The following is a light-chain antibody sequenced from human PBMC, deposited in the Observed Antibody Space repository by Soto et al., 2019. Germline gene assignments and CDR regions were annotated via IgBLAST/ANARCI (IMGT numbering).Light chain of an antibody. Sequence: EIVLTQSPGTLSLSPGERATLSCRASQSVSDSDFAWYQQKPGQAPRLLIYGASSRAPVIPDMFSGSGCGTDFSLTISRLEPEDVAVYYCQQYRSSPRTFGQGTKVEIK. V-gene: IGKV3-20*01. CDR2: GAS. CDR1: QSVSDSD. CDR3: QQYRSSPRT. J-gene: IGKJ1*01.